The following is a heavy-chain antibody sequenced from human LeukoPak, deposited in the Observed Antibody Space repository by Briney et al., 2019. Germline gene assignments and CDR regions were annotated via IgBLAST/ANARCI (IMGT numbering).Heavy chain of an antibody. V-gene: IGHV3-66*01. D-gene: IGHD3-22*01. Sequence: GSLRLSCAASGFIVSSNYMSWVRQAPGKGLEWVSVIYSGGTTYYADSVKGRFTISRDNRKNTLYLQMNSLRAEDTAVYYCARTRTYSYDSSGHYYPTHFDYWGQGTLVTVSS. CDR1: GFIVSSNY. CDR3: ARTRTYSYDSSGHYYPTHFDY. J-gene: IGHJ4*02. CDR2: IYSGGTT.